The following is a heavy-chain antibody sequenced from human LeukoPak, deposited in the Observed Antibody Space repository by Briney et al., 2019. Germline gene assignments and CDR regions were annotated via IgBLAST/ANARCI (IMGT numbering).Heavy chain of an antibody. Sequence: ASVKVSCKASGYTFTSYGISWVRQAPGQGLEWMGWISPFNCNTNYAQKVQGRVTMTTDTSTSTVYMELRSLRSDDTAVYYCARDLDIVVVAAALRHYGLDVWGQGTTVTVSS. CDR3: ARDLDIVVVAAALRHYGLDV. J-gene: IGHJ6*02. D-gene: IGHD2-15*01. V-gene: IGHV1-18*01. CDR1: GYTFTSYG. CDR2: ISPFNCNT.